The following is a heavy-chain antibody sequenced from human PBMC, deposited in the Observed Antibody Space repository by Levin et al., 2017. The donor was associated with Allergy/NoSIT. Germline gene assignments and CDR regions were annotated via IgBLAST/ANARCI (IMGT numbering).Heavy chain of an antibody. CDR1: GFTFTNAW. Sequence: KASETLSLTCAASGFTFTNAWMSWVRQAPGKGLEWIGRIKSQKDGETVDYAAPVKGRLSISRDDSINTLYLQMSSLKTEDTAVYYCTIDNPLFGDYRADNDYWGQGILVTVSS. J-gene: IGHJ4*02. CDR3: TIDNPLFGDYRADNDY. V-gene: IGHV3-15*01. D-gene: IGHD4-17*01. CDR2: IKSQKDGETV.